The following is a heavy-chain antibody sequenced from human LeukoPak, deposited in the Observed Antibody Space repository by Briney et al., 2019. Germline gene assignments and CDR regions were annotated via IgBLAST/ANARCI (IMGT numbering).Heavy chain of an antibody. V-gene: IGHV3-53*01. Sequence: HPGGSLRLSCAASGFTVSSNYMSWVRQAPGKGLEWVSVIYSGGSTYYADSVKGRFTISRDNSKNTLYLQMNSLRAEDTAVYYCARDFYYDSSGYQGHDAFDIWGQGTMVTVSS. D-gene: IGHD3-22*01. J-gene: IGHJ3*02. CDR1: GFTVSSNY. CDR2: IYSGGST. CDR3: ARDFYYDSSGYQGHDAFDI.